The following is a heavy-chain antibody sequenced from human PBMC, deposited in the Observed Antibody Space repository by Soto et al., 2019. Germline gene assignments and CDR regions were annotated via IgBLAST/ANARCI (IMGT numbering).Heavy chain of an antibody. CDR2: ISSSSSYI. CDR1: GFTFSSYS. Sequence: EVQLVESGGGLVKPGGSLRLSCAASGFTFSSYSMNWVRQAPGKGLEWVSSISSSSSYIYYADSVKGRFTISRDNAKNSLYLQMNSLRAEDTAVYYCARDKEVGATFDYRGQGTLVTVSS. CDR3: ARDKEVGATFDY. V-gene: IGHV3-21*01. D-gene: IGHD1-26*01. J-gene: IGHJ4*02.